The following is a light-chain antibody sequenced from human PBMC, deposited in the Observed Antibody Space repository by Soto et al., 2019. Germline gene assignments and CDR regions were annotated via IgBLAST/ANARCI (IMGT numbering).Light chain of an antibody. CDR3: GSWDSSLSAYV. CDR2: DDN. Sequence: QSVMTQPPSVSAAPGQKVTISCSGSSSNIGGNSVSWYQQLPGTAPKLLIYDDNKRPSGIPDRCSGSKSGTSATLGITVFQTGDEADYYCGSWDSSLSAYVFGTGTKVTVL. CDR1: SSNIGGNS. J-gene: IGLJ1*01. V-gene: IGLV1-51*01.